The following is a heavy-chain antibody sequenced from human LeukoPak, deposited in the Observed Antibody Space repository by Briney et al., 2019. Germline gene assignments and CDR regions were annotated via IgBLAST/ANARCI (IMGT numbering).Heavy chain of an antibody. D-gene: IGHD6-6*01. CDR1: GYTFTSYG. CDR3: ARDVISSIADRPFHY. CDR2: ISAYNGNT. Sequence: ASVKVSCKASGYTFTSYGISWVRQAPGQGLEWMGWISAYNGNTDYAQKLQGRVTMTTDTSTSTAYMELRSLRSDDTAVYYCARDVISSIADRPFHYWGQGNLVTVSS. V-gene: IGHV1-18*01. J-gene: IGHJ4*02.